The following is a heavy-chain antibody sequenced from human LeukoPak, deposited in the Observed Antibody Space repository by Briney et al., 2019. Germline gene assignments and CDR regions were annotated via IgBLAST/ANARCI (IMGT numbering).Heavy chain of an antibody. V-gene: IGHV3-23*01. CDR2: IGGTGVRT. J-gene: IGHJ4*02. CDR3: TRENEEWELLGYDY. Sequence: GGSLRLSCASSGFTFSSYAMSWVRQAPGKGLEWVSTIGGTGVRTYYADSVKGRFTISRDNSKNTLYLQINSLKTEDTAVYYCTRENEEWELLGYDYWGQGTLVTVSS. D-gene: IGHD1-26*01. CDR1: GFTFSSYA.